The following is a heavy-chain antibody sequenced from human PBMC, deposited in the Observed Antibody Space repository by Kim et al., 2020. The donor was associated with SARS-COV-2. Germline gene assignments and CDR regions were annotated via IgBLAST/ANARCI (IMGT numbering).Heavy chain of an antibody. J-gene: IGHJ6*02. Sequence: SVKGRFTISRDNSKNTLYLQRNSLRAEDTAVYYCARKGYSSSWKTYYGMDVWGQGTTVTVSS. CDR3: ARKGYSSSWKTYYGMDV. V-gene: IGHV3-30*01. D-gene: IGHD6-13*01.